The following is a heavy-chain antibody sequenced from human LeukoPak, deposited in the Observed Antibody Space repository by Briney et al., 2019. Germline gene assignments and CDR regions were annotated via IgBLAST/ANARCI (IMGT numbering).Heavy chain of an antibody. D-gene: IGHD1-26*01. J-gene: IGHJ3*02. CDR2: ISSSSSYI. CDR1: GFTFSSYS. CDR3: ARDNPIVGATHAFDI. Sequence: GGSLRLSCAASGFTFSSYSMNWVRQAPGKGLEWVSSISSSSSYIYYADSVKGRFTISRDNAKNSLYLQMNSLRAEDTAVYYCARDNPIVGATHAFDIWGQGTMVTVSS. V-gene: IGHV3-21*01.